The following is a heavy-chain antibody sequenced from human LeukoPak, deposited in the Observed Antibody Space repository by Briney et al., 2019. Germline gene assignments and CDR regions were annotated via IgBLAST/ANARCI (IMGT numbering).Heavy chain of an antibody. CDR2: IYNSGST. CDR3: AREGLNMVRGVIPKEAWGWFDP. J-gene: IGHJ5*02. D-gene: IGHD3-10*01. Sequence: SETLSLTCTVSGGSISSGSYYWNWIRQPAGKGLEWIGRIYNSGSTNYNPSLKSRVTISVDTSKNQFSLKLGSVTAADTAVYYCAREGLNMVRGVIPKEAWGWFDPWGQGTLITVSS. CDR1: GGSISSGSYY. V-gene: IGHV4-61*02.